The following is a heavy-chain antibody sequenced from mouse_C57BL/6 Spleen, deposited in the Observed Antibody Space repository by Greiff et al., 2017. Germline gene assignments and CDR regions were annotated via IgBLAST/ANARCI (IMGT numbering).Heavy chain of an antibody. D-gene: IGHD1-1*01. CDR1: GFTFSDYY. Sequence: DVKLVESEGGLVQPGSSMKLSCTASGFTFSDYYMAWVRQVPEKGLEWVANINYDGSSTYYLDSLKSRFIISRDNAKNILYLQMSSLKSEDTATYYCAREGYGSSSFDYAMDYWGQGTSVTVSS. CDR2: INYDGSST. J-gene: IGHJ4*01. CDR3: AREGYGSSSFDYAMDY. V-gene: IGHV5-16*01.